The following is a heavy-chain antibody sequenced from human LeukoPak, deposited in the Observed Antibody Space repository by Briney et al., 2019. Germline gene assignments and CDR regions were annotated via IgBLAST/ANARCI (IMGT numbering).Heavy chain of an antibody. CDR1: GGSFSGYY. D-gene: IGHD1-1*01. V-gene: IGHV4-34*01. CDR3: ARGPINYHLNWFDP. CDR2: INHSGST. J-gene: IGHJ5*02. Sequence: SETLSLTCAVYGGSFSGYYWSWIRQPPGKGLEWIGEINHSGSTNYNPSLKSRVTISVDTSKNQFSLKLSSVTAADTAVYYCARGPINYHLNWFDPWGQGTLVTVSS.